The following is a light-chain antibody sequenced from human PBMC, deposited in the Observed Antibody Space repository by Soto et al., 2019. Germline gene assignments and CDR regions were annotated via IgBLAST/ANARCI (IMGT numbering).Light chain of an antibody. V-gene: IGLV1-40*01. CDR2: GNS. CDR3: QSSDSSLSVV. Sequence: QSVLTQPPSVSGAPGQRVTISCTGSSSNIGAGYDVHWYQQLPGTAPKLLIYGNSNRPSGVPDRFSGSKSGTSASLAITGLLAEDEADFYCQSSDSSLSVVFGGGTQLTVL. CDR1: SSNIGAGYD. J-gene: IGLJ2*01.